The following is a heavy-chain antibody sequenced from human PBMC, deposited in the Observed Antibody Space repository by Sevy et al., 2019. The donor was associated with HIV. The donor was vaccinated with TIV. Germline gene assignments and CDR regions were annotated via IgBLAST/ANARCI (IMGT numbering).Heavy chain of an antibody. CDR1: GFNFNTFA. CDR3: VEEGEGYNYDSSGSFGL. Sequence: GGSLRLSCAASGFNFNTFAMSWVRQAPGKGLEWVSAISGSSYSTYYANSVKGRFTISRDNSKNTLYLQMNSLRADDTAVYYCVEEGEGYNYDSSGSFGLWGQGTLVTVSS. D-gene: IGHD3-22*01. V-gene: IGHV3-23*01. J-gene: IGHJ4*02. CDR2: ISGSSYST.